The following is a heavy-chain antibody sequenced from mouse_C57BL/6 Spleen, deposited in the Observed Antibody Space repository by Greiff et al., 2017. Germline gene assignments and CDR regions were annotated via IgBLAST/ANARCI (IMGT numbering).Heavy chain of an antibody. D-gene: IGHD2-5*01. CDR1: GYTFTSYW. CDR2: IDPSDSYT. CDR3: ARGLVRDNAMDY. V-gene: IGHV1-69*01. J-gene: IGHJ4*01. Sequence: VQLQQSGAELVMPGASVKLSCKASGYTFTSYWMHWVKQRPGQGLEWIGEIDPSDSYTNYTQKFKGKSTLTVDKSSSTAYMQLSSLTSEDSAVYYCARGLVRDNAMDYWGQGTSVTVSS.